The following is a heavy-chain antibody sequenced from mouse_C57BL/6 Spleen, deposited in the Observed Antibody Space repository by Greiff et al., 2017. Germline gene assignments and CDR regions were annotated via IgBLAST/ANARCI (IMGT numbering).Heavy chain of an antibody. J-gene: IGHJ3*01. Sequence: VKLMESGAELARPGASVKLSCKASGYTFTSYGISWVKQRTGQGLEWIGENYPRSGNTYYNEKFKGKATLTADKSSSTAYMELRSLTSEDSAVYFCARSTMVTTKAYWGQGTLVTVSA. D-gene: IGHD2-2*01. CDR3: ARSTMVTTKAY. CDR1: GYTFTSYG. V-gene: IGHV1-81*01. CDR2: NYPRSGNT.